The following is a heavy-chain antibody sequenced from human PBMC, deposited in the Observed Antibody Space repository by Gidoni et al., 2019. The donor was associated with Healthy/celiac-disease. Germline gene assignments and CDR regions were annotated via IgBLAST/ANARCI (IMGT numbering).Heavy chain of an antibody. CDR1: GFTVSSNY. Sequence: EVPLVESGGGLVQPGGSLSLSCAASGFTVSSNYMSWVRQAPGKGMEWVSVIYSGGSTYYADSVKGRFTISRDNSKNTLYLQMNSLRAEDTAVYYCAREGNRGPYYYYYMDVWGKGTTVTVSS. CDR3: AREGNRGPYYYYYMDV. D-gene: IGHD5-12*01. V-gene: IGHV3-66*01. CDR2: IYSGGST. J-gene: IGHJ6*03.